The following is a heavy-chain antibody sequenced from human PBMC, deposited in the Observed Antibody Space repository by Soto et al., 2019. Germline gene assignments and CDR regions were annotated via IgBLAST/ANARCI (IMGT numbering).Heavy chain of an antibody. Sequence: QVQLVQSGAEVKNPGASVKVSCKASGYTFTDNDMQWVRQAPGQGVEWMGWMNPNSGGTNYAQKFQGRVNKIRDTSIGTAYMELRRLRSDATTVYYSARPPSGYSGYDRRGYFDNWGQGTLVTFSS. CDR2: MNPNSGGT. CDR1: GYTFTDND. J-gene: IGHJ4*02. D-gene: IGHD5-12*01. V-gene: IGHV1-2*02. CDR3: ARPPSGYSGYDRRGYFDN.